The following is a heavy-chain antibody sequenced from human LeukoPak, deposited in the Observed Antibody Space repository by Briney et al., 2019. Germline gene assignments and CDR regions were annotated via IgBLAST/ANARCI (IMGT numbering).Heavy chain of an antibody. CDR1: GGTFSSYA. CDR3: ASSRYDYGDYVPYYGMDV. Sequence: SVKLSCKASGGTFSSYAISWVRQAPGQGLEWMGGIIPIFGTANYAQKFQGRVTITAGESTSTAYMELSRLRSEDTAVYYCASSRYDYGDYVPYYGMDVWGKGTTVTVSS. D-gene: IGHD4-17*01. CDR2: IIPIFGTA. V-gene: IGHV1-69*01. J-gene: IGHJ6*04.